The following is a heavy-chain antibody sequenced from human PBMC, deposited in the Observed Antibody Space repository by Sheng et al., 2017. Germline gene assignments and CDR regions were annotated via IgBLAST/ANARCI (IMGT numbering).Heavy chain of an antibody. Sequence: QVQLQESGPGLVKPSETLSLTCTVSGGSISSYYWSWIRQPPGKGLEWIGYIYYSGSTNYNPSLKSRVTISVDTSKNQFSLKLSSVTAADTAVYYCASGGVTIFGVVKAYYMDVWGQGTTVTVSS. V-gene: IGHV4-59*01. CDR3: ASGGVTIFGVVKAYYMDV. CDR1: GGSISSYY. CDR2: IYYSGST. J-gene: IGHJ6*03. D-gene: IGHD3-3*01.